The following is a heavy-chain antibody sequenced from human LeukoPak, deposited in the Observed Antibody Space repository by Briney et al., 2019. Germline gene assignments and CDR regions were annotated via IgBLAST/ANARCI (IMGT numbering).Heavy chain of an antibody. CDR3: ARGGFYGSGNYHF. D-gene: IGHD3-10*01. CDR1: GYIFVNYA. CDR2: INTGNGNT. J-gene: IGHJ4*02. V-gene: IGHV1-3*04. Sequence: ASVKVSCKASGYIFVNYAMHWVRQAPGQGLEWVGWINTGNGNTKYSQKFQGRVTITRDTSASTASMELSSLRSEDTAIYYCARGGFYGSGNYHFWGQGTLVTVSS.